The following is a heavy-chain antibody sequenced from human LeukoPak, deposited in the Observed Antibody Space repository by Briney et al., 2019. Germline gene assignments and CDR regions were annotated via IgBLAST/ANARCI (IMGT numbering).Heavy chain of an antibody. J-gene: IGHJ4*02. Sequence: GGSLRLSCAASGVTFSSYAMSWVRQPPGKGLEWVSAISGSVGSTYYAASVKGRFTISRDNSKNTLYLQMNSLRAEDKAVYYCAKDIIGPGEYWGQGTLVTVSS. D-gene: IGHD7-27*01. CDR1: GVTFSSYA. CDR2: ISGSVGST. V-gene: IGHV3-23*01. CDR3: AKDIIGPGEY.